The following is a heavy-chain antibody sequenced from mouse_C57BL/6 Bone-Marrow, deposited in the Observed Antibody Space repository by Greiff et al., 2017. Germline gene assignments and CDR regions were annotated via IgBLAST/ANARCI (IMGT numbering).Heavy chain of an antibody. V-gene: IGHV1-55*01. CDR3: AINWGFAY. Sequence: QVQLKQPGAELVKPGASVKMSCKASGYTFTSYWITWVKQRPGQGLEWIGDIYPGSGSTNYNEKFKSKATLTLDTSSSTAYMQLSSLTSEDSAVYYCAINWGFAYWGQGTLVTVSA. CDR2: IYPGSGST. D-gene: IGHD4-1*01. J-gene: IGHJ3*01. CDR1: GYTFTSYW.